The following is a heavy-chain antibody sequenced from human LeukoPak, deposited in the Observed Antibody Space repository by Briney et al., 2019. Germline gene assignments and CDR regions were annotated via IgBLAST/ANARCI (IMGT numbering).Heavy chain of an antibody. J-gene: IGHJ6*03. CDR3: ARVEATTGRNYHYYYMDV. V-gene: IGHV3-21*01. CDR1: GFYFSGYS. Sequence: GGSLRLSCGASGFYFSGYSMNWVRQAPGKGLEWVSSINSGSTYMYYADSVKGRFTFSRDNAKNSLHLQMDSLRAEDTAVYFCARVEATTGRNYHYYYMDVWGKGTTVIVSS. D-gene: IGHD1-1*01. CDR2: INSGSTYM.